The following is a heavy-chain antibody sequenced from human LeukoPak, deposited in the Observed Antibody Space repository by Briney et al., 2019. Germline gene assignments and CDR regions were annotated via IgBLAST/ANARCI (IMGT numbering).Heavy chain of an antibody. CDR3: AKGYSGYDFPDY. Sequence: PSETLSLTCAVYGGSFSGYYWSWIRQPPGKGLEWIGEINHSGSTNYNPSLKSRVTISVDTSKNQFSLNLSSVTAADTAVYYCAKGYSGYDFPDYWGQGTLVTVSS. V-gene: IGHV4-34*01. D-gene: IGHD5-12*01. J-gene: IGHJ4*02. CDR1: GGSFSGYY. CDR2: INHSGST.